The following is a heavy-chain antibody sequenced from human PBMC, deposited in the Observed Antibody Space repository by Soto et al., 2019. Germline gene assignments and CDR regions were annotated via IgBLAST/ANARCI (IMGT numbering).Heavy chain of an antibody. CDR3: ARLTIAAAVVDY. J-gene: IGHJ4*02. V-gene: IGHV4-59*01. CDR2: IYYSGST. CDR1: GGSISSYY. Sequence: QVQLQESGPGLVKPSETLSLTCTVSGGSISSYYWSWIRQPPGKGLEWIGYIYYSGSTNYNPSLKSRVAISVDTSKNQFSLELSSVTAADTAVYYCARLTIAAAVVDYWGQGTLVTVSS. D-gene: IGHD6-13*01.